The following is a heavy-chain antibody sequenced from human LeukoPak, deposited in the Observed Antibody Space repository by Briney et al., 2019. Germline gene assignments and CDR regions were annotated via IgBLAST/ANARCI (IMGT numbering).Heavy chain of an antibody. D-gene: IGHD2-21*02. CDR1: GYTFTSYY. Sequence: GASVTVSCKASGYTFTSYYMHWVRQAPGQGLEWMGIINPSGGSTSYAQKFQGRVTMTRDMSTSTVYMELSSLRSEDTAVYYCARGCGGDCNYYYYYMDVWGKGTTVTVSS. J-gene: IGHJ6*03. CDR3: ARGCGGDCNYYYYYMDV. CDR2: INPSGGST. V-gene: IGHV1-46*01.